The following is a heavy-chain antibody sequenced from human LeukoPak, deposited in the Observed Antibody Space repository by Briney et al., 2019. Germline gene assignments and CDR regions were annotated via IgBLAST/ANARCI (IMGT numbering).Heavy chain of an antibody. J-gene: IGHJ4*02. CDR3: VAGIGNY. D-gene: IGHD6-13*01. V-gene: IGHV3-74*03. CDR1: GFTFSTYW. Sequence: GGSLRLSCAVSGFTFSTYWVHWVRQAPGKGLVWVSRINTDGRIITYADSVKGRFPISRDNAKNKVYLQMNSLRAEDTAVYYCVAGIGNYWGQGTLVTVSS. CDR2: INTDGRII.